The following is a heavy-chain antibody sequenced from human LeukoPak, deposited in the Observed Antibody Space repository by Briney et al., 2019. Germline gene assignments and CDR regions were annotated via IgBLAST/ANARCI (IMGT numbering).Heavy chain of an antibody. CDR1: GYTLTELS. Sequence: ASVKVSCKVSGYTLTELSMHWVGQAGGKGREWMGGFDPEGAETIYAQKFQGRVTMTDDTSTDTAYMELSSLRSEDTAVYYCATRAFWSASFYFDYWGQGTLVTVSS. CDR3: ATRAFWSASFYFDY. D-gene: IGHD3-3*01. J-gene: IGHJ4*02. V-gene: IGHV1-24*01. CDR2: FDPEGAET.